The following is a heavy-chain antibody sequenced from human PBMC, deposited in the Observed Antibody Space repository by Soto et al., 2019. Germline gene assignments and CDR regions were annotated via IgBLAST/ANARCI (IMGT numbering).Heavy chain of an antibody. CDR3: ARIPHRYDALTGPGY. Sequence: GCLGLSCASSGVTFGIYAMTWGRKTAGKGLECVSRISGSGGGTYYADSVKGRFTVSRDNSENTLYLHLNSLRVEDTAIYYCARIPHRYDALTGPGYWGQGALVTGSS. J-gene: IGHJ4*02. D-gene: IGHD3-9*01. CDR1: GVTFGIYA. V-gene: IGHV3-23*01. CDR2: ISGSGGGT.